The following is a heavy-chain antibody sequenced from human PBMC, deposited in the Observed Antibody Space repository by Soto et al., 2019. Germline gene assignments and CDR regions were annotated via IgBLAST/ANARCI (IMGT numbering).Heavy chain of an antibody. J-gene: IGHJ6*02. CDR1: GGTFSSYA. V-gene: IGHV1-69*13. Sequence: SVKVSCKASGGTFSSYAISWVRQAPGQGLEWMGGIIPIFGTANYAQKFQGRVTITADESTSTAYMELSSLRSEDTAVYYCAREAYYDSSGYGRNYYGMDVWGQGTTVTVSS. D-gene: IGHD3-22*01. CDR2: IIPIFGTA. CDR3: AREAYYDSSGYGRNYYGMDV.